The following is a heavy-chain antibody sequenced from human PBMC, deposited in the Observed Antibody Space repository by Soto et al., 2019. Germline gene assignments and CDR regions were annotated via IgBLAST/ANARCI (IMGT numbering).Heavy chain of an antibody. CDR1: GFTFSSYA. D-gene: IGHD2-2*01. CDR2: ISGSGGST. V-gene: IGHV3-23*01. Sequence: GGSLRLSCAASGFTFSSYAMSWVRQAPGKGLEWVSAISGSGGSTYYADSVKGRFTISRDNSKNTLYLQMNSLRAEDTAVYYCAKEDIVVVPAARTYYYYGMDVWGQGTTVTVSS. CDR3: AKEDIVVVPAARTYYYYGMDV. J-gene: IGHJ6*02.